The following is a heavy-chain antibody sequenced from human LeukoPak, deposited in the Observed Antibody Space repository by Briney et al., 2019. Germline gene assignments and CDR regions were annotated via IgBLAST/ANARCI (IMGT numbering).Heavy chain of an antibody. D-gene: IGHD3-22*01. V-gene: IGHV2-5*02. J-gene: IGHJ4*02. CDR3: AHTYYYDSSGYRYYFDY. CDR1: GFSLRTYGIS. Sequence: GSGPTLVKPTQTLTLTCTFSGFSLRTYGISVGWIRQPPGKAQEWLALIYWDDDKHYRPSLKSRLTITEDTSKNQVVLTMTNMDSVDTATYYCAHTYYYDSSGYRYYFDYWGQGTLVTVSS. CDR2: IYWDDDK.